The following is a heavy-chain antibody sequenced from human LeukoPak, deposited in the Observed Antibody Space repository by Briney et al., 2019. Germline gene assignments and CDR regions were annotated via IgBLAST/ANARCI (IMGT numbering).Heavy chain of an antibody. D-gene: IGHD1-26*01. CDR1: GGSISSYY. V-gene: IGHV4-59*01. CDR2: VYYSGSA. Sequence: LSETLSLTCTVSGGSISSYYWSWIRQPPGKGVEWIGYVYYSGSAHYNPSLKSRVTISVDTSKNQFSLKVSSVTAADTAIYYCAGGTYYYFDYWGQGTLVTVSS. CDR3: AGGTYYYFDY. J-gene: IGHJ4*02.